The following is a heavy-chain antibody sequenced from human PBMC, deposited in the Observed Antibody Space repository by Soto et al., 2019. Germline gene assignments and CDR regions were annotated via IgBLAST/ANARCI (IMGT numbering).Heavy chain of an antibody. CDR3: ARALGDFWSGSYMDV. CDR2: IYYSGST. V-gene: IGHV4-31*03. CDR1: GGSISSGGYY. Sequence: PSETLSLTCTVSGGSISSGGYYWSWIRQHPGKGLEWIGYIYYSGSTYYNPSLKSRVTISVDTSKNQFSLKLSSATAADTAVFYCARALGDFWSGSYMDVWGQGTTVTVSS. J-gene: IGHJ6*02. D-gene: IGHD3-3*01.